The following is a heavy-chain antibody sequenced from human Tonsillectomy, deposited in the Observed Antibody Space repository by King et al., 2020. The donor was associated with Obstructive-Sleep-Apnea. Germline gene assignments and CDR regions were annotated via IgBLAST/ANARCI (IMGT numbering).Heavy chain of an antibody. D-gene: IGHD3-22*01. Sequence: QLQESGPGLVKPSETLSLTCTVSGGSISSYYWSWIRQPPGKGLEWIGYIYYSGSTNYNPSLKSRVTISVDTSKNQFSLKLSSVTAADTAVYYCASSYYDDRSADRGAFDIWGQGTMVTVSS. CDR2: IYYSGST. J-gene: IGHJ3*02. CDR3: ASSYYDDRSADRGAFDI. CDR1: GGSISSYY. V-gene: IGHV4-59*08.